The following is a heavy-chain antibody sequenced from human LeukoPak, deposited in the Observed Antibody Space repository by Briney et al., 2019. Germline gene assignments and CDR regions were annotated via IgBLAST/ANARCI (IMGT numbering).Heavy chain of an antibody. J-gene: IGHJ4*02. Sequence: ASVKVSCKASGYTFTSYYMHWVRQAPGQGLEWMGMINPSGGSTSYAQKFQGRVTMTRDRSTSTVYMEVSSLRYEDTDVYYCARCLGATPEHFDYWGQGTLLTVSS. CDR2: INPSGGST. CDR1: GYTFTSYY. D-gene: IGHD1-26*01. V-gene: IGHV1-46*01. CDR3: ARCLGATPEHFDY.